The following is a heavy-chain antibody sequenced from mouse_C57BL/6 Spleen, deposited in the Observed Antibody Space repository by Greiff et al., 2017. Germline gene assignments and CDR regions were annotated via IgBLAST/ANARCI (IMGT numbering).Heavy chain of an antibody. D-gene: IGHD1-3*01. Sequence: QVQLQQPGAELVKPGASVKMSCKASGYTFTSYWITWVKQRPGQGLEWIGDIYPGSGSTNYNAKFKSKATLTVDTSSSTAYMQLSSLTSEDSAVYYCARKSPRRAMDYWGQGTSVTVSS. V-gene: IGHV1-55*01. J-gene: IGHJ4*01. CDR2: IYPGSGST. CDR1: GYTFTSYW. CDR3: ARKSPRRAMDY.